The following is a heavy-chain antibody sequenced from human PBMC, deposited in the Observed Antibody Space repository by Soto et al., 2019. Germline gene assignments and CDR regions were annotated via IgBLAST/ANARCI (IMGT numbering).Heavy chain of an antibody. J-gene: IGHJ6*02. CDR1: GFTFSSYG. Sequence: QVQLVESGGGVVQPGRSLRLSCAASGFTFSSYGMHWVRQAPGKGLEWVAVISYDGSNKNYADSVKGRFTISRENSKDPQYMQMNSLRAGDTAVYYCAKEVWSGPMDVWGQGTTVTVFS. CDR3: AKEVWSGPMDV. V-gene: IGHV3-30*18. CDR2: ISYDGSNK. D-gene: IGHD3-3*01.